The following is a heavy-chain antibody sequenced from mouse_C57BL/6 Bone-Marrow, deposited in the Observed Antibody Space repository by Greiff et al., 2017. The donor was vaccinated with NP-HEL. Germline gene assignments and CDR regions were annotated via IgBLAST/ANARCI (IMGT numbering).Heavy chain of an antibody. Sequence: EVQVVESGGDLVKPGGSLKLSCAASGFTFSSYGMSWVRQTPDKRLEWVATISSGGSYTYYPDSVKGRFTISRDNAKNTLYLQMSSLKSEDTAMYYCARQGTTVVATRFAYWGQGTLVTVSA. CDR2: ISSGGSYT. CDR3: ARQGTTVVATRFAY. V-gene: IGHV5-6*01. CDR1: GFTFSSYG. D-gene: IGHD1-1*01. J-gene: IGHJ3*01.